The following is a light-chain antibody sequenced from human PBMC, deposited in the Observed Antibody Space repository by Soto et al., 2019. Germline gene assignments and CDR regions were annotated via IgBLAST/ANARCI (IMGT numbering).Light chain of an antibody. V-gene: IGKV1-39*01. J-gene: IGKJ4*01. CDR3: QQSFRFPAT. Sequence: DIQMTQSPSSLSASVGERVTITFRASQSINDSLNWYQHKPRTAPKLLIYDASSLHSGLPSRFSGGGSGTDFTLTISSLHPEDLVTYFFQQSFRFPATFGGGTKVDIK. CDR2: DAS. CDR1: QSINDS.